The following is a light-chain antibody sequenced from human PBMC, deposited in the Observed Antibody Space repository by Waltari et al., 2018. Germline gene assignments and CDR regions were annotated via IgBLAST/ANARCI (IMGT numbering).Light chain of an antibody. J-gene: IGLJ3*02. V-gene: IGLV1-40*01. CDR1: GSNIRAGYD. CDR3: QSYDTSLRVV. Sequence: QRVTISCPGSGSNIRAGYDVHWYQQLPRAAPKLLIYGSTSRPLGVPDRFFGSTSGTSASLAITGLQAEDEADYYCQSYDTSLRVVFGGGTKLTVL. CDR2: GST.